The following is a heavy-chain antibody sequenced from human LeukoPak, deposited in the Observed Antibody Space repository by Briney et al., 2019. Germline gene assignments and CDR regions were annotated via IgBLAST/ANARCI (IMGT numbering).Heavy chain of an antibody. V-gene: IGHV3-30-3*01. Sequence: GGSLRLSFAASGFTFSSYAMHWVRQAPGKGLEWVAVISYDGSNKYYADSVKGRFTISRDNSKNTLYLQMNSLRAEDTAVYFCARNAFLLYCGGDCYLPCDYWGQGTLVTVSS. CDR3: ARNAFLLYCGGDCYLPCDY. J-gene: IGHJ4*02. CDR2: ISYDGSNK. CDR1: GFTFSSYA. D-gene: IGHD2-21*02.